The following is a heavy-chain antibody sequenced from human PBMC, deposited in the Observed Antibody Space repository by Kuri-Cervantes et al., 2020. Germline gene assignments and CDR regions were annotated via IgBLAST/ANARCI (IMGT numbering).Heavy chain of an antibody. V-gene: IGHV1-18*01. CDR2: ISTYNGNT. CDR3: ARDQVEVGDYGY. J-gene: IGHJ4*02. Sequence: GESLKISCKTSGYRFTSHGIGWVRQAPGQGLEWMGWISTYNGNTNYGRKFKGRVTMTTDTFTATAYMELRSLTSDDTAVYYCARDQVEVGDYGYWGQGTLVTVSS. D-gene: IGHD4-17*01. CDR1: GYRFTSHG.